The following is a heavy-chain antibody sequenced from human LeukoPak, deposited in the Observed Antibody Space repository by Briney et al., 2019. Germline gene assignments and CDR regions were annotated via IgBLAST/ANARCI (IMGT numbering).Heavy chain of an antibody. J-gene: IGHJ6*02. CDR2: IYYSGST. CDR1: GGSISSGGYY. CDR3: ARAWETYYYGMDV. D-gene: IGHD1-26*01. Sequence: PSQTLSLTCTVSGGSISSGGYYWSWIRQHPGKGLEWIGYIYYSGSTYYNPSLKSRVTISVDTSKNQFSLKLSSVTAADTAVYYCARAWETYYYGMDVWGQGTTVTVSS. V-gene: IGHV4-31*03.